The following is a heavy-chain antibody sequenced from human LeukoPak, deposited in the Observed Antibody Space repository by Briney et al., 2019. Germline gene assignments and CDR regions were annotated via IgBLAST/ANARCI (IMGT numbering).Heavy chain of an antibody. V-gene: IGHV4-59*01. CDR1: GGSMNNYY. J-gene: IGHJ4*01. D-gene: IGHD6-19*01. CDR2: IYYDGTT. Sequence: PSETLSLTCSVSGGSMNNYYWSWIRQPPGKGLEWIGYIYYDGTTYYKPSLKSRVTISLHTSRKQFSLKLSSVTAADTAVYFCTGSSGWFYFDFWVHGTLVTVSS. CDR3: TGSSGWFYFDF.